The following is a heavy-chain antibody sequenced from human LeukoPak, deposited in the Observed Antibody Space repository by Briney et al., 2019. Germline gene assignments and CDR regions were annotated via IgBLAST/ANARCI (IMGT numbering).Heavy chain of an antibody. CDR2: VIPIFGTA. D-gene: IGHD3-16*02. Sequence: ASVKVSCKASGGTFSSYAISWVRQAPGQGLEWMGGVIPIFGTANYAQKFQGRVTITADKSTSTAYMELSSLRSEDTAVYYCAMGDYVWGSYRRHFDYWGQGTLVTVSS. CDR3: AMGDYVWGSYRRHFDY. V-gene: IGHV1-69*06. CDR1: GGTFSSYA. J-gene: IGHJ4*02.